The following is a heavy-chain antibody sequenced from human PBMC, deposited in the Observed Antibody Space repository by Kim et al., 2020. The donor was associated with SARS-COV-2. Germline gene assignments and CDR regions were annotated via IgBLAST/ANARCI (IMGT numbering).Heavy chain of an antibody. V-gene: IGHV3-21*06. CDR3: VRTRFVLEAADF. CDR1: GFTFSSHS. J-gene: IGHJ4*02. CDR2: ITSSGGYI. Sequence: GGSLRLSCAASGFTFSSHSMTWVRQAPGKGLEWVSSITSSGGYISYADSLKGRFTISRDNAKNSLYLQMISLRVEDTAVYYCVRTRFVLEAADFWGQGTL. D-gene: IGHD2-15*01.